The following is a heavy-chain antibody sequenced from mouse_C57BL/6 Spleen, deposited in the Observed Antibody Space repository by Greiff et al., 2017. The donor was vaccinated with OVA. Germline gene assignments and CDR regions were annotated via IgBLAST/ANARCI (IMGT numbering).Heavy chain of an antibody. D-gene: IGHD1-1*01. Sequence: QVQLQQPGAELVKPGASVKLSCKASGYTFTSYWMHWVKQRPGRGLAWIGRIDPNSGGTKYNEKFKSKATLTVDKPSSTAYMQLSSLTSEDSAVYDGASTTVVAWYFDVWGTGTTVTVSS. V-gene: IGHV1-72*01. CDR3: ASTTVVAWYFDV. J-gene: IGHJ1*03. CDR2: IDPNSGGT. CDR1: GYTFTSYW.